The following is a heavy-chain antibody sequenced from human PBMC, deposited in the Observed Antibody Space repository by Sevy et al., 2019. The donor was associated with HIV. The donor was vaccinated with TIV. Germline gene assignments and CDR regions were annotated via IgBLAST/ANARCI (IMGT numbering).Heavy chain of an antibody. V-gene: IGHV1-46*01. J-gene: IGHJ4*02. CDR1: GYTITRYY. CDR3: ASYTTGSRGDY. D-gene: IGHD3-16*01. Sequence: ASVKVSCKASGYTITRYYMHWVRQPPGQGLEWMGIITPSDGGTTYAQKFQGRVLMTRDTSTRLVYMRLSSLRFDDTAVYYCASYTTGSRGDYWGQGTLVTVSS. CDR2: ITPSDGGT.